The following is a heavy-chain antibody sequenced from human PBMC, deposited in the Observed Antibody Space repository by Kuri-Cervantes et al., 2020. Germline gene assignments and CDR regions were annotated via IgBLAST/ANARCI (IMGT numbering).Heavy chain of an antibody. CDR1: GGSISSGGYS. J-gene: IGHJ4*02. CDR2: IYHSGST. V-gene: IGHV4-30-2*01. Sequence: SETLSLTCTVSGGSISSGGYSWSWIRQPPGKGLEWIGYIYHSGSTYYNPSLKSRVTISVDRSKNQFSLKLSSVTAADTAVHYCARGVVYDILTGYYARPHFDYWGQGTLVTVSS. D-gene: IGHD3-9*01. CDR3: ARGVVYDILTGYYARPHFDY.